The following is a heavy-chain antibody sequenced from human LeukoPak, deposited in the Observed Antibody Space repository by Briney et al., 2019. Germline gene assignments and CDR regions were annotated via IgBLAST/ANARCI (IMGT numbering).Heavy chain of an antibody. CDR1: GFAFSSYA. CDR3: AKSHYIVGATYDAFDI. D-gene: IGHD1-26*01. J-gene: IGHJ3*02. CDR2: ISGSGGST. Sequence: GGSLRLSCAASGFAFSSYAMSWVRQAPGKGLEWVSAISGSGGSTYYADSVKGRFTISRDNSKNTLYLQMNSLRAEDTAVYYCAKSHYIVGATYDAFDIWGQGTMVTVSS. V-gene: IGHV3-23*01.